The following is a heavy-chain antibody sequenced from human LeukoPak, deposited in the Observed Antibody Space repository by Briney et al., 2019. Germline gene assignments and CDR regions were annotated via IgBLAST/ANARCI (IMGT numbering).Heavy chain of an antibody. V-gene: IGHV3-21*01. CDR3: ARDRGAWQQLEPFDY. D-gene: IGHD6-13*01. CDR1: GFTFSSYS. J-gene: IGHJ4*02. CDR2: ISSSSSYI. Sequence: PGGSLRLSCAASGFTFSSYSMNWVRQAPGEGLEWVSSISSSSSYIYYADSVKGRFTISRDNAKNSLYLQMNSLRAEDTAVYYCARDRGAWQQLEPFDYWGQGTLVTVSS.